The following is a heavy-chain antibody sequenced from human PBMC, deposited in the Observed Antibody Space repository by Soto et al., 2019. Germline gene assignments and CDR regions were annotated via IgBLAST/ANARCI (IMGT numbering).Heavy chain of an antibody. J-gene: IGHJ4*02. V-gene: IGHV1-69*13. D-gene: IGHD1-26*01. Sequence: GASVKVSCKASGGTFRSYSISWVLQAPGQGLEWMGGIIPIFGTANYAQKFQGRVTITADESTSTAYMELSSLRSEDTAVYYCARGDGWELLGYWGQGTLVTVSS. CDR2: IIPIFGTA. CDR3: ARGDGWELLGY. CDR1: GGTFRSYS.